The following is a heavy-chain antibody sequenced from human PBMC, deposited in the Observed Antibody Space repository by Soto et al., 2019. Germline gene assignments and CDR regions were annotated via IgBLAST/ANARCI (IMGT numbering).Heavy chain of an antibody. V-gene: IGHV3-21*01. CDR1: GFTFISYS. CDR2: ISSSNTYI. Sequence: GGSLRLSCAASGFTFISYSMNWVRQAPGKGLEWVSSISSSNTYIYYADSVKGRFTISRDNAKNSLYLQMNSLRAEDTAMYYCARDGWASTGTTYYYYYMDVWGKGTTVTVSS. CDR3: ARDGWASTGTTYYYYYMDV. J-gene: IGHJ6*03. D-gene: IGHD1-7*01.